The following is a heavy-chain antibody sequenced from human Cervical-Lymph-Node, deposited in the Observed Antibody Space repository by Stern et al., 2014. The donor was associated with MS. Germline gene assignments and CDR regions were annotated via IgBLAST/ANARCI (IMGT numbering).Heavy chain of an antibody. D-gene: IGHD6-19*01. CDR1: GFSLSNSRMG. CDR3: ARSRIAVAGTGWFDP. Sequence: ESGPVLVKPTETLTLTCTVSGFSLSNSRMGVSWIRQPPGKALEWLAHIFSNDEKSYSTSLKSRLTISKDTSKSQVVLTMTNMDPVDTATYYCARSRIAVAGTGWFDPWGQGTLVTVSS. CDR2: IFSNDEK. J-gene: IGHJ5*02. V-gene: IGHV2-26*01.